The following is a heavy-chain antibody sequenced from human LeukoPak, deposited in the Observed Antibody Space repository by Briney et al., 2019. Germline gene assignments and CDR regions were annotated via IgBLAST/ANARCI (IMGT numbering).Heavy chain of an antibody. J-gene: IGHJ4*02. CDR1: GFTFSSYA. V-gene: IGHV3-23*01. CDR3: AKEGGYYYDSSGYPIDY. D-gene: IGHD3-22*01. CDR2: ISGSGGST. Sequence: GGSLRLSCAASGFTFSSYAMSWVLQAPGKGLEWVSAISGSGGSTYYADSVKGRFTISRDNSKNTLYLQMNSLRAEDTAVYYCAKEGGYYYDSSGYPIDYWGQGTLVTVSS.